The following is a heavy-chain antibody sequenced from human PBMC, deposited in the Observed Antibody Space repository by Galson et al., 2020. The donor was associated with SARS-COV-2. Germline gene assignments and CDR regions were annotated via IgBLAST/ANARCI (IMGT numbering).Heavy chain of an antibody. CDR2: SDPDYGGT. J-gene: IGHJ4*02. CDR3: ATLKITMVRGVRFKYFEY. Sequence: ASVKVSCYVSGYTLTQLSMHWVRQAPAKGRVWLGGSDPDYGGTLYGQALLGRPTMTRDTSTDTAYMELSSLRAEDTAVYFCATLKITMVRGVRFKYFEYWGQGALVSVSS. D-gene: IGHD3-10*01. V-gene: IGHV1-24*01. CDR1: GYTLTQLS.